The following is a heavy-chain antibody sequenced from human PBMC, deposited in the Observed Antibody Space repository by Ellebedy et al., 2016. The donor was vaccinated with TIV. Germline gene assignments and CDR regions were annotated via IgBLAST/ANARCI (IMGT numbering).Heavy chain of an antibody. CDR3: AKGRGGGSDSSAPRYYFDY. D-gene: IGHD3-22*01. CDR1: GGSISSYY. CDR2: ISNTGSRT. J-gene: IGHJ4*02. V-gene: IGHV3-23*01. Sequence: PSETLSLTCTVSGGSISSYYWSWIRQPPGKGLEWVSTISNTGSRTYYADSVEGRFIISRDNSKKTLYLQMNSLRAEDTAVYYCAKGRGGGSDSSAPRYYFDYWGLGTLVTVSS.